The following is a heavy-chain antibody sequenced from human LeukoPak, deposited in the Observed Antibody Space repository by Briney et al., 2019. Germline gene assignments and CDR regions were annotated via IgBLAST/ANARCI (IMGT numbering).Heavy chain of an antibody. V-gene: IGHV1-24*01. CDR3: ATSIVGATIAYFQH. CDR1: GYTLSELS. Sequence: ASVKVSCKVSGYTLSELSMHWVRQAPGKGLEWMGGFDPEDGETIYAQKFQGRVTMTEDTSTDTAYMELSSLRSEDTAVYYCATSIVGATIAYFQHWGQGTLVSVSS. D-gene: IGHD1-26*01. CDR2: FDPEDGET. J-gene: IGHJ1*01.